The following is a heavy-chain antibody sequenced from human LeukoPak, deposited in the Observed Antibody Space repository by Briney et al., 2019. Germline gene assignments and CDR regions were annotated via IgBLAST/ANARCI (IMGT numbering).Heavy chain of an antibody. Sequence: ASVKVSCKASGYTFTSYYMHWVRQAPGQGLEWMGIINPSGGSTSYAQKFQGRVTMTRDMSTSTVYMELSSLRSEDTAVYYCARAAVTYNYYYYYMGVWGKGTTVTISS. V-gene: IGHV1-46*01. D-gene: IGHD4-17*01. CDR2: INPSGGST. J-gene: IGHJ6*03. CDR3: ARAAVTYNYYYYYMGV. CDR1: GYTFTSYY.